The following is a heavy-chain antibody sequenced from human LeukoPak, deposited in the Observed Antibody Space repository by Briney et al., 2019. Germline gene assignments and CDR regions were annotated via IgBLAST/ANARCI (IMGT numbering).Heavy chain of an antibody. Sequence: SETLSLTCTVSGGSISSGGYYWSWIRQHPGKGLEWIGYIYYSGSTYYNPSLKSRVTISVDTSKNQFSLKLSSVTAADTAVYYCARVFSGYYYGSGVDYWGQGTLVTVSS. CDR3: ARVFSGYYYGSGVDY. D-gene: IGHD3-10*01. V-gene: IGHV4-31*03. CDR1: GGSISSGGYY. J-gene: IGHJ4*02. CDR2: IYYSGST.